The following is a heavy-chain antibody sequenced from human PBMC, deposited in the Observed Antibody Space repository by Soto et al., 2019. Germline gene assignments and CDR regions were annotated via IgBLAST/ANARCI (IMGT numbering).Heavy chain of an antibody. CDR1: GITVSSNY. D-gene: IGHD6-13*01. Sequence: EVQLVESGGGLVQPGESLRLSCVASGITVSSNYMSWVRQAPGKGLEWVSIIYGSGSTNYADSVKGRFTISRDNSKNTLDLGVNRLRAEDSAVYYCARAAPYSSSWNGAFDSWGQGTMVTVSS. J-gene: IGHJ3*02. CDR2: IYGSGST. CDR3: ARAAPYSSSWNGAFDS. V-gene: IGHV3-66*01.